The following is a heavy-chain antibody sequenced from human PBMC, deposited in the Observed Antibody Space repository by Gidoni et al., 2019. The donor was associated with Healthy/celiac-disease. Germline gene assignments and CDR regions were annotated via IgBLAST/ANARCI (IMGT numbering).Heavy chain of an antibody. CDR2: IYYSGST. Sequence: QVQLQESGPGLVKPSQTLALTCPVSGGPIRSGGYYWSWIRQHPGKGLEWIGYIYYSGSTYYNPSLKSRVTISVDTSKNQFSLKLSSVTAADTAVYYCARVSNHAVWFREYFDYWGQGTLVTVSS. CDR3: ARVSNHAVWFREYFDY. V-gene: IGHV4-31*03. J-gene: IGHJ4*02. CDR1: GGPIRSGGYY. D-gene: IGHD3-10*01.